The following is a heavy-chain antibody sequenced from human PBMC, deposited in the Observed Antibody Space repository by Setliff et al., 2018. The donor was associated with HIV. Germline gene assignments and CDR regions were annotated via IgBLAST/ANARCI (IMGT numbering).Heavy chain of an antibody. J-gene: IGHJ6*03. CDR3: ASEAWTSYRSSSGYYYYYMDV. CDR1: GGSVGSGSYY. Sequence: PSETLSLTCSVSGGSVGSGSYYWSCIRQSPGKGLEWLGYIYYSGSTTYNPSLRSRVTISVDTSKNQFSLKLNSVTAADTAVYYCASEAWTSYRSSSGYYYYYMDVWGKGTTVTVSS. V-gene: IGHV4-61*01. CDR2: IYYSGST. D-gene: IGHD6-6*01.